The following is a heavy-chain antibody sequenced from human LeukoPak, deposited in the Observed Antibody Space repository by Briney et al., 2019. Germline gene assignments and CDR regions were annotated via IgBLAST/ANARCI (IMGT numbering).Heavy chain of an antibody. D-gene: IGHD2/OR15-2a*01. Sequence: GASVKVSCKASGYTFNRYGISWVRQAPGQRPEWTGWSSALTGNIDYAPKFQGRVTMNTDTSTRTAYMELSSLVSADTAVYFCARADPTNTGHEYFDYWGRGTLVTVSS. CDR1: GYTFNRYG. CDR2: SSALTGNI. J-gene: IGHJ4*02. CDR3: ARADPTNTGHEYFDY. V-gene: IGHV1-18*01.